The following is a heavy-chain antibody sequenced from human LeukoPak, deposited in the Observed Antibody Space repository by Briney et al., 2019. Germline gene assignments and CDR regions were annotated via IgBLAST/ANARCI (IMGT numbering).Heavy chain of an antibody. CDR1: GGSISPYY. CDR3: ARSGALTGYLY. Sequence: SETLSLTCTVSGGSISPYYWSWIRQPPGKGLEWIGYIYYSGNTNYNPSLTSRASISVDTSKNQFSLKLSSVTATDTAVYYCARSGALTGYLYWGQGTLVTVSS. D-gene: IGHD3-9*01. J-gene: IGHJ4*02. CDR2: IYYSGNT. V-gene: IGHV4-59*01.